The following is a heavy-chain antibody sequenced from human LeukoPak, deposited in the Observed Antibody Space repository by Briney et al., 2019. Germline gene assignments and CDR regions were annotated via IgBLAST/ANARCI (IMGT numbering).Heavy chain of an antibody. J-gene: IGHJ6*02. Sequence: GGSLRLSCAASGFTFSSYEMNWVRQAPGKGLEWDSYISSSGSTIYYADSVKGRLTISRDNAKNSLYLQMNSLRAEDTAVYYCARGAYTAAGSHPSYYYYYGMDVWGQGTTVTVSS. D-gene: IGHD6-13*01. CDR2: ISSSGSTI. CDR3: ARGAYTAAGSHPSYYYYYGMDV. CDR1: GFTFSSYE. V-gene: IGHV3-48*03.